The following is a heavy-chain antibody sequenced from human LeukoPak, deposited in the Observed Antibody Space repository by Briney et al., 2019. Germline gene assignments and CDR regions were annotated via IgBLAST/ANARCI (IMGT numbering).Heavy chain of an antibody. CDR1: GGSVSSGSYY. J-gene: IGHJ4*02. Sequence: SETLSLTCTVSGGSVSSGSYYWSWIRQPPGKGLEWIGYIYYSGSTYYNPSLKSRVTISVDTSKNQFSLKLSSVTAADTAVYYCARAARGYYEIDYWGQGTLVTVSS. CDR2: IYYSGST. V-gene: IGHV4-30-4*08. CDR3: ARAARGYYEIDY. D-gene: IGHD3-22*01.